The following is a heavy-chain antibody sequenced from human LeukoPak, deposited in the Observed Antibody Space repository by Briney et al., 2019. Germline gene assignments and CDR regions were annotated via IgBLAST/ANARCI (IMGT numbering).Heavy chain of an antibody. CDR1: GYIFIAYW. J-gene: IGHJ4*02. CDR3: ARGGVVGSTSHFDY. CDR2: IYPGDSDT. D-gene: IGHD1-26*01. V-gene: IGHV5-51*01. Sequence: AESFLIFCWGSGYIFIAYWYSCLLRLAGRELVGLGIIYPGDSDTKYSASFQGQVTISADKSISTAYLQLSSLKASDTAMYYCARGGVVGSTSHFDYWGQGTLVTVSS.